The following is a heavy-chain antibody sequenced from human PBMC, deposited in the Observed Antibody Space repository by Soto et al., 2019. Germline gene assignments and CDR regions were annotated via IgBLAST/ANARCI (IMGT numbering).Heavy chain of an antibody. CDR2: ITGSGGST. Sequence: GGSLRLSCAASGFTFDSYAMSWVRQAPGKGLEWVSTITGSGGSTYHADSVKGRFSISRDNSLDTLFLQMNNLRAEDTAVYYCAKTNWNYQGAVDYWGQGTLVTVSS. CDR1: GFTFDSYA. V-gene: IGHV3-23*01. D-gene: IGHD1-7*01. J-gene: IGHJ4*02. CDR3: AKTNWNYQGAVDY.